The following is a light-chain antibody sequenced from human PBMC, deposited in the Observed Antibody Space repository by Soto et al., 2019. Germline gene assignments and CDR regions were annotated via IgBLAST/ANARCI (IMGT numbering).Light chain of an antibody. J-gene: IGKJ4*01. V-gene: IGKV3-15*01. Sequence: EIVMTPSPATLSVSPVDRATLSCRASESVTSSLAWYQQKPGQPPRLLIYAASTRATDVPARFSGGGSETEFTLTISSLQSEDFAVYYCQHQRGFGGGTKVDIK. CDR1: ESVTSS. CDR3: QHQRG. CDR2: AAS.